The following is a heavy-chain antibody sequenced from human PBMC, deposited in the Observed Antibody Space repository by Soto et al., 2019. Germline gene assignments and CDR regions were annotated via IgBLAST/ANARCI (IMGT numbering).Heavy chain of an antibody. D-gene: IGHD2-2*01. CDR2: ISGSGGST. CDR3: ATLNRFFCCSIRRSDRYGMEA. Sequence: PGWSPGISSAASGFTFSSYAISWVRQAPGKGLEWVSAISGSGGSTYYADSVKGRFTISRDNSKNTLYLQMNSLTAEDTAVYYCATLNRFFCCSIRRSDRYGMEAWGTVT. V-gene: IGHV3-23*01. J-gene: IGHJ6*04. CDR1: GFTFSSYA.